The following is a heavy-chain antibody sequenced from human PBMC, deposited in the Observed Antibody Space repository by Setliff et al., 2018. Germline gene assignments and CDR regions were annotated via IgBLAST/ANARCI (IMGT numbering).Heavy chain of an antibody. J-gene: IGHJ4*02. CDR2: ISSSSSYR. CDR1: GFTFSSYS. D-gene: IGHD2-15*01. CDR3: ARGAPGSLFDY. V-gene: IGHV3-21*01. Sequence: GGSLRLSCAASGFTFSSYSMNWVRQAPGKGLEWVSSISSSSSYRYYADSVKGRFTISRDNAKNSLYLQMNSLRAEDTAVYYCARGAPGSLFDYWGQGTLVTVSS.